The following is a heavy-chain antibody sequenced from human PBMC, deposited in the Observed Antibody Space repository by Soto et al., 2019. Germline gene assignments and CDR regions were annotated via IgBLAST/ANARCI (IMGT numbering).Heavy chain of an antibody. CDR2: ISSSSSYI. D-gene: IGHD3-22*01. V-gene: IGHV3-21*01. CDR3: ARVPHYYDRSGYYRDY. CDR1: GFTFSSYS. Sequence: EVQLVESGGGLVKPGGYLRLSCAASGFTFSSYSMNWVRQAPGKGLEWVSSISSSSSYIYYADSVKGRFTISGDNAKNSLYRQMNSLTAEDTAVYYCARVPHYYDRSGYYRDYWGQGTLVTVSS. J-gene: IGHJ4*02.